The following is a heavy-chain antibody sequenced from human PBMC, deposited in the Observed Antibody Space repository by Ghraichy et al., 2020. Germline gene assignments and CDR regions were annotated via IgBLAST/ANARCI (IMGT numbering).Heavy chain of an antibody. CDR1: GFTFSSYW. CDR2: INGDASST. D-gene: IGHD2-15*01. V-gene: IGHV3-74*01. CDR3: ARGAIQGCGGSCYSVGSFDH. Sequence: GSLRLSCEASGFTFSSYWMHWVRQAPGKGLVWVSQINGDASSTHYADSVKGRFSISRDNAKNTLYLQMNSLRTEDTAVYYCARGAIQGCGGSCYSVGSFDHWGQGALVTVSP. J-gene: IGHJ4*02.